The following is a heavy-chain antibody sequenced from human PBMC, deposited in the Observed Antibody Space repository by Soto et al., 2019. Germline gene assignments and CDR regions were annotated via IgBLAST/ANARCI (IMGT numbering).Heavy chain of an antibody. Sequence: QVQLVESGGGVVQPGRSLRLSCAASGFTFSSYAMHWVRQAPGKGPEWVAVISYDGSSKTYADSVKGQFTISRDNSKNSLFLQMNNLRPEDTAVYYCARRNSDYSSVWYDAFDIWGQGTMVTVSS. V-gene: IGHV3-30-3*01. D-gene: IGHD6-19*01. CDR2: ISYDGSSK. CDR3: ARRNSDYSSVWYDAFDI. J-gene: IGHJ3*02. CDR1: GFTFSSYA.